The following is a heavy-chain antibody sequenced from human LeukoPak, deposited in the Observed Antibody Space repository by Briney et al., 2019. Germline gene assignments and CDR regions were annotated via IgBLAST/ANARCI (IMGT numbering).Heavy chain of an antibody. CDR3: ARRAGGYSHPYDY. CDR1: GFTFSIYE. V-gene: IGHV3-53*01. D-gene: IGHD4-23*01. CDR2: IYSGGTT. J-gene: IGHJ4*02. Sequence: GSLRLSCAAYGFTFSIYEMNWVRQAPGKGLEWVSLIYSGGTTYYADSVKGRFTISRDNSKNTLYLQMNSLRAEDTAVYYCARRAGGYSHPYDYWGQGILVTVSS.